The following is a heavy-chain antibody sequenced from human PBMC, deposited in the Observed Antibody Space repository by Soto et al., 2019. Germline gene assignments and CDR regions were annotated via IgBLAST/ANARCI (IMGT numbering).Heavy chain of an antibody. CDR3: ARVAEWPDYAFDI. J-gene: IGHJ3*02. CDR1: GFTVSSHY. D-gene: IGHD3-3*01. CDR2: INTGGST. Sequence: GGSLRLSCAASGFTVSSHYMSWVRQAPGKGLEWVSIINTGGSTYYADSVKARFTISRDNSKNTLYLQMNSLRAEDTAVYYCARVAEWPDYAFDIWGQGTMVTVSS. V-gene: IGHV3-66*01.